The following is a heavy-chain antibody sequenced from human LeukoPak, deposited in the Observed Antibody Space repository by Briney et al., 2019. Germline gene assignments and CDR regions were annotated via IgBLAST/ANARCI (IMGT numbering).Heavy chain of an antibody. D-gene: IGHD2-2*01. CDR1: GFIFDYYS. V-gene: IGHV3-64*01. CDR2: VSPDGRTT. CDR3: AREQPAGSTDY. Sequence: GGSLRLSCAASGFIFDYYSMHWVRQAPGKGLEYVSVVSPDGRTTYYTNSVKGRFTISRDNSKNTIYLQMGSLRDDDTAVYYCAREQPAGSTDYWGQGTLVTVS. J-gene: IGHJ4*02.